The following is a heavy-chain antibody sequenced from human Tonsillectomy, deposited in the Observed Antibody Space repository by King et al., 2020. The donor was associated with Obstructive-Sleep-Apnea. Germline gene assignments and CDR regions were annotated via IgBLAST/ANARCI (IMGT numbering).Heavy chain of an antibody. CDR3: ARTISTTVADWYFVL. Sequence: QLQESGPGLVKPSETLSLTCSVSGGSISISNYYWGWIRQPPGKGPEWIGTVKYSGSTYYNPSLKGRLTMSVDTSKSQFSLKLTSVTAADTSVYYCARTISTTVADWYFVLWGRGTLVTVSS. CDR2: VKYSGST. CDR1: GGSISISNYY. J-gene: IGHJ2*01. D-gene: IGHD4-23*01. V-gene: IGHV4-39*07.